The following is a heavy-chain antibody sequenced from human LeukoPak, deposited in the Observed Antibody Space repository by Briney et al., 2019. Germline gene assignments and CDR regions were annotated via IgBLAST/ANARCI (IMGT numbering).Heavy chain of an antibody. CDR3: AKDLRYCSGGSCYSANDAFDI. J-gene: IGHJ3*02. CDR2: ISGGGGST. CDR1: GFTFSNYA. V-gene: IGHV3-23*01. D-gene: IGHD2-15*01. Sequence: GGSLRLSCAASGFTFSNYAMSWVRQAPGKGLEWVSAISGGGGSTYYADSVKGRFTISRDNSKNTLYLQMNSLRAEDTAVYYCAKDLRYCSGGSCYSANDAFDIWGQGTMVTVSS.